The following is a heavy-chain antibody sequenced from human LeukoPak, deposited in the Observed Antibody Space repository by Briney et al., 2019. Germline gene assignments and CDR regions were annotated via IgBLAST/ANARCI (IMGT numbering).Heavy chain of an antibody. CDR2: IYKSGYT. D-gene: IGHD2-15*01. CDR1: GGSISPYY. V-gene: IGHV4-4*07. CDR3: ARFGYCSGGSCYPWFDP. Sequence: SETLSLTCTVSGGSISPYYWSWIRQPAGKGLEWIGCIYKSGYTNYNPSLKSRVTISVDTSKNQFSLKLSSVTAADTAVYYCARFGYCSGGSCYPWFDPWGQGTLVTASS. J-gene: IGHJ5*02.